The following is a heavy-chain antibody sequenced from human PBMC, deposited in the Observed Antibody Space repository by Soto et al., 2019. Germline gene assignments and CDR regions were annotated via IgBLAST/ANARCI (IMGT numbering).Heavy chain of an antibody. D-gene: IGHD6-6*01. CDR3: ARARPYSSSVHWFDP. CDR2: INHSGST. CDR1: GGSFSGYY. J-gene: IGHJ5*02. Sequence: SETLSLTCAVYGGSFSGYYWRWIRQPPGKGLEWIGEINHSGSTNYNPSLKSRVTISVDTSKNQFSLKLSSVTAADTAVYYCARARPYSSSVHWFDPWGQGTLVTVSS. V-gene: IGHV4-34*01.